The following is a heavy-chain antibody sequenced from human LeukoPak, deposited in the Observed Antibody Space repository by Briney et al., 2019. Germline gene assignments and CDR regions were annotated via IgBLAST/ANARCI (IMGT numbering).Heavy chain of an antibody. D-gene: IGHD2-21*02. CDR2: IKQDGSEK. V-gene: IGHV3-7*03. CDR1: GFTFSSYW. J-gene: IGHJ4*02. Sequence: PGGSLRLSCAASGFTFSSYWMSWVRQAPGKGLEWVANIKQDGSEKYYVDSVKGRFTISRDNAKNSLYLQMNSLRAEDTAVYYCAKGAPWGDTPFDYWGQGTLVTVSS. CDR3: AKGAPWGDTPFDY.